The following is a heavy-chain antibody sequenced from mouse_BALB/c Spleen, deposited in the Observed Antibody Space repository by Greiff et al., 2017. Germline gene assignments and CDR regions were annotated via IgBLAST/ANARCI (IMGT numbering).Heavy chain of an antibody. J-gene: IGHJ3*01. Sequence: EVQGVESGGGLVKPGGSLKLSCAASGFTFSDYYMYWVRQTPEKRLEWVATISDGGSYTYYPDSVKGRFTISRDNAKNNLYLQMSSLKSEDTAMYYCARGNSAWFAYWGQGTLVTVSA. CDR3: ARGNSAWFAY. CDR1: GFTFSDYY. CDR2: ISDGGSYT. V-gene: IGHV5-4*02.